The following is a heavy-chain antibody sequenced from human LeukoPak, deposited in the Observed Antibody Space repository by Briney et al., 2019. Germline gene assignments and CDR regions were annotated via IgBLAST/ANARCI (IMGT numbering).Heavy chain of an antibody. V-gene: IGHV1-8*01. Sequence: ASVKVSCKASGYTFTSYDINWVRQATGQGLEWMGWMNPNSGNTGYAQKFQGRVTMTRNTSISTAYMELSSLRSEDTAVYYCARRGDSFDWFYNWFDPWGQGTLVTVSS. D-gene: IGHD3-9*01. CDR3: ARRGDSFDWFYNWFDP. CDR1: GYTFTSYD. J-gene: IGHJ5*02. CDR2: MNPNSGNT.